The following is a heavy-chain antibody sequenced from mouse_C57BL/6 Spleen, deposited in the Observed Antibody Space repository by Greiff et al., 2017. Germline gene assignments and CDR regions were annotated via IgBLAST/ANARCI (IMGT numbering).Heavy chain of an antibody. CDR1: GYSFTSYY. CDR2: IYPGSGNT. D-gene: IGHD4-1*01. J-gene: IGHJ2*01. V-gene: IGHV1-66*01. CDR3: AAGTDFDD. Sequence: VQLQQSGPELVKPGASVKISCKASGYSFTSYYIHWVKQRPGQGLEWIGRIYPGSGNTKYNEKFKGKATLTADTSSSTAYMQLSSLTSEDSAVYYCAAGTDFDDWGQGATLTVSS.